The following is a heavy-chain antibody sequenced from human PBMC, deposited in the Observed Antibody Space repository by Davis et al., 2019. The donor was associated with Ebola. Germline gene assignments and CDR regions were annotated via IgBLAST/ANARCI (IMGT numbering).Heavy chain of an antibody. CDR1: GGTFSSYA. J-gene: IGHJ4*02. Sequence: ASVKVSCKASGGTFSSYAISWVRQAPGQGLEWMGWISAYNGNTNYAQKLQGRVTMTTDTSTSTAYMELRSLRSDDTAVYYCARNYYGSGSYYNFDYWGQGTLVTVSS. V-gene: IGHV1-18*01. CDR3: ARNYYGSGSYYNFDY. CDR2: ISAYNGNT. D-gene: IGHD3-10*01.